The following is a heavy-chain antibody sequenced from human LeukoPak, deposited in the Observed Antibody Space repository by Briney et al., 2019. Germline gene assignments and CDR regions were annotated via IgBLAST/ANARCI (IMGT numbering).Heavy chain of an antibody. D-gene: IGHD6-13*01. Sequence: PGRSLRLSCAASGFTFSSYAMHWVRQAPGKGLEWAAVISYDGSNKYYADSVKGRFTISRDNSKNTLYLQMNSLRAEDTAVYYCAVTGYSSSWYFDYWGQGTLVTVSS. V-gene: IGHV3-30*01. CDR2: ISYDGSNK. CDR3: AVTGYSSSWYFDY. J-gene: IGHJ4*02. CDR1: GFTFSSYA.